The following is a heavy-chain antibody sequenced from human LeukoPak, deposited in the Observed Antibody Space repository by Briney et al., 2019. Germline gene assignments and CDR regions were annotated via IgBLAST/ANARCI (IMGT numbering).Heavy chain of an antibody. D-gene: IGHD1-26*01. Sequence: SETLSLTCAVYGGSFSGYYWSWIRQPPGKGLEWIGEINHSGSTNYNPSLKSRVTISVDTSKNQFSLKLSSVTAEDTAVYYCARHGTRYYYYYMDVWGKGTTVTISS. CDR3: ARHGTRYYYYYMDV. CDR1: GGSFSGYY. J-gene: IGHJ6*03. CDR2: INHSGST. V-gene: IGHV4-34*01.